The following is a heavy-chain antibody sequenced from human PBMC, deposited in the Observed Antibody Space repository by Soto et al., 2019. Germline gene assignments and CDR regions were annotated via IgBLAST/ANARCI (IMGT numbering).Heavy chain of an antibody. J-gene: IGHJ3*02. Sequence: GGPLRLSSAASAFTFSNDVMNWVRQAPGKGLEWLSDIYGNGGRTNYADSVKGRFTISRDNSKNMLYLQMSSLRVDDTAVYYCAKSRPGLDIWGQGTMVTVSS. CDR2: IYGNGGRT. CDR1: AFTFSNDV. V-gene: IGHV3-23*01. CDR3: AKSRPGLDI.